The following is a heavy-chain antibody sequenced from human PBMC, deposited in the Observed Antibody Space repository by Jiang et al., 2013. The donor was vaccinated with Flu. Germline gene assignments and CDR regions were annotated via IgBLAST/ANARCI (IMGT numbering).Heavy chain of an antibody. J-gene: IGHJ3*01. Sequence: PGASVKVSCKASGYTFSTYGITWVRQAPGLGLEWVGWTRPNNGNIRFAQKFQGRVTMTTDTFTGTVYLELRDLKSDDTAVYFCARDREDSAGPDAFDFWGQGTLITVSS. CDR2: TRPNNGNI. V-gene: IGHV1-18*01. CDR1: GYTFSTYG. D-gene: IGHD3-10*01. CDR3: ARDREDSAGPDAFDF.